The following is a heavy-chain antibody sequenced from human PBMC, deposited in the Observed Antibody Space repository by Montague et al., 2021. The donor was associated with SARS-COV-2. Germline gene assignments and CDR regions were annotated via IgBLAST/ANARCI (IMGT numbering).Heavy chain of an antibody. CDR2: ISSSSSYI. CDR1: GFTFSSYS. CDR3: ARAGTYYDILTGYAESGYFDY. Sequence: SLRLSCAASGFTFSSYSMNWVRQAPGKGLEWVSSISSSSSYIYYXDSXKGRFTISRDNAKNSLYLQMNSLRAEDTAVYYCARAGTYYDILTGYAESGYFDYWGQGTLVTVSS. J-gene: IGHJ4*02. D-gene: IGHD3-9*01. V-gene: IGHV3-21*01.